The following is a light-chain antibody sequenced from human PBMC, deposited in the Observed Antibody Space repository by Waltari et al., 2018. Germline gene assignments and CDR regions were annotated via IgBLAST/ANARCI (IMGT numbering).Light chain of an antibody. CDR1: QSVSSY. CDR3: QQRSNWQYT. Sequence: EIVLTQSPATLSLSPGERATLSCRASQSVSSYLAWYQQKPGQAPRLLFYDASNRATGIPAMFSDSVSGTDFTLTISSLEPEDCAVYYCQQRSNWQYTFGQGTKLEIK. J-gene: IGKJ2*01. CDR2: DAS. V-gene: IGKV3-11*01.